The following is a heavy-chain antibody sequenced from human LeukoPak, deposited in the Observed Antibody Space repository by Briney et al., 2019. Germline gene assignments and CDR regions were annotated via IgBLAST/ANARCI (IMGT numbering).Heavy chain of an antibody. CDR2: IKEDGSEK. V-gene: IGHV3-7*01. CDR1: GFTFSSYW. D-gene: IGHD7-27*01. Sequence: GGSLKLSCAPSGFTFSSYWMTWVRQAPGKGLEWVANIKEDGSEKYYVDSVKGRFTISRDNAKNSLYLQMNSLRAEDTALYYCARGGPTGALDDWGQGTLLTVSS. CDR3: ARGGPTGALDD. J-gene: IGHJ4*02.